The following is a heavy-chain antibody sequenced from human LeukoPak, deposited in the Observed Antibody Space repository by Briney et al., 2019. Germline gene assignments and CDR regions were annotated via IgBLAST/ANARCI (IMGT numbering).Heavy chain of an antibody. V-gene: IGHV3-23*01. CDR1: GFTFSSYI. Sequence: GGSLRLSCVVSGFTFSSYIMSWVRQAPGKGLEWGSAISGSGASTYYADSVKGRFTISRDNSKNTLYLQMNSLRAEDTAVYYSAKGLSRGTDVWGQGTTVTVSS. D-gene: IGHD5/OR15-5a*01. CDR3: AKGLSRGTDV. CDR2: ISGSGAST. J-gene: IGHJ6*02.